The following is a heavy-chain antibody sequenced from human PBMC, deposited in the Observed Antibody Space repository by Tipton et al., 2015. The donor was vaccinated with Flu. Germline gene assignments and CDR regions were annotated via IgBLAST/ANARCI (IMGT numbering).Heavy chain of an antibody. J-gene: IGHJ4*02. D-gene: IGHD3-22*01. CDR2: ISSNGGST. Sequence: SLRLSCSASGFTFSSYAMHWVRQAPGKGLEYVSAISSNGGSTYYADSVKGRFTISRDNSKNTLYLQMSSLRAEDTAVYYCVKDRYYDSRRTPWYYCDYWGQVTLVTVSS. V-gene: IGHV3-64D*06. CDR3: VKDRYYDSRRTPWYYCDY. CDR1: GFTFSSYA.